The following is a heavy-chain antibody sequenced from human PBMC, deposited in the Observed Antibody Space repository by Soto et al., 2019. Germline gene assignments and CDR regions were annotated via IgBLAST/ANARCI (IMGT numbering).Heavy chain of an antibody. Sequence: SETLSLTCSVSGGSISGSYWSWIRQSPGEGLEWLGYVYYTGSTNYSPSLRSRVSISVDTSKNEFSLRLSSVTAADTAVYFCARSVAVPGAHIDYWGQGTQVTVSS. CDR3: ARSVAVPGAHIDY. J-gene: IGHJ4*02. CDR1: GGSISGSY. CDR2: VYYTGST. D-gene: IGHD6-19*01. V-gene: IGHV4-59*01.